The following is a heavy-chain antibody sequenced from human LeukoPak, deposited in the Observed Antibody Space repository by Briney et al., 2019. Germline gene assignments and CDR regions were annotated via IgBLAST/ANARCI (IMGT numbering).Heavy chain of an antibody. V-gene: IGHV1-8*01. CDR2: MNPNSGNT. Sequence: ASVKVSCTASGYTFTSYDINWVRQATGQGLEWMGWMNPNSGNTGYAQKFQRRVTMTRNTSISTAYMELSSLRSEDTAVYYCAILRGFYYDSSGYYPWGQGTLVTVSS. CDR1: GYTFTSYD. J-gene: IGHJ5*02. D-gene: IGHD3-22*01. CDR3: AILRGFYYDSSGYYP.